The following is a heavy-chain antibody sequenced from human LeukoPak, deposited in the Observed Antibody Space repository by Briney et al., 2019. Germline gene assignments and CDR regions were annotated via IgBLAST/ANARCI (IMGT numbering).Heavy chain of an antibody. V-gene: IGHV3-20*04. D-gene: IGHD3-10*01. CDR3: ARDLGDVSMVRGVMVYFDY. J-gene: IGHJ4*02. CDR1: GFTFDDYG. CDR2: INWNGGST. Sequence: PGGSLRLSCATCGFTFDDYGMSWVRQAPGKGLEWVSGINWNGGSTGYADSVKGRFNISRDNAKNSLYLQMNSLRAEDTALYYCARDLGDVSMVRGVMVYFDYWGQGTLVTVSS.